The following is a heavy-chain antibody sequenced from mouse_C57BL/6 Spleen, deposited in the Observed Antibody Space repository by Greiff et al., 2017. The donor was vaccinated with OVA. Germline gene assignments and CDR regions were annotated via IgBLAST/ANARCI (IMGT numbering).Heavy chain of an antibody. CDR1: GYTFTSYW. V-gene: IGHV1-69*01. CDR2: IDPSDSYT. Sequence: VQLQQPGAELVMPGASVKLSCKASGYTFTSYWMHWVKQRPGQGLEWIGEIDPSDSYTNYNQKFKGKSTLTVDKSSSTAYMQLSSLTSEDSAVYYCARRALVNTAVATRYFDVGGTGTTVTVSS. D-gene: IGHD1-1*01. CDR3: ARRALVNTAVATRYFDV. J-gene: IGHJ1*03.